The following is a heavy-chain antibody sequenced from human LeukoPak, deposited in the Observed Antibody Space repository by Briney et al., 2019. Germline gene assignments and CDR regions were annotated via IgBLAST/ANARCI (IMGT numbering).Heavy chain of an antibody. J-gene: IGHJ5*02. CDR3: AKDRRAATHKNWFDP. D-gene: IGHD2-15*01. Sequence: PGGSLRLSCAASGFTFSSYAMHWVRQAPGKGLEWVAVISYDGSNKYYADSVKGRFTISRDNSKNTLYLQMNSLRAEDTAVYYCAKDRRAATHKNWFDPWGQGTLVTVSS. CDR1: GFTFSSYA. V-gene: IGHV3-30*04. CDR2: ISYDGSNK.